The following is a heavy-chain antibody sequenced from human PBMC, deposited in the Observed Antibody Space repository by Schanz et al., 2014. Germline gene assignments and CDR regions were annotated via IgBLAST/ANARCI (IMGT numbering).Heavy chain of an antibody. V-gene: IGHV1-46*01. Sequence: QVQWVQSGADVKKPGTAVKVSCKASEYTFTRHYMHWVRQAPGQGLEWMGIIHSTGGTTSHAQKFQGSVTMTRDTSTSTVYMELSSLRSEDTAVYYCASALTTWGGMDVWGQGTTVTVSS. D-gene: IGHD4-4*01. CDR1: EYTFTRHY. CDR2: IHSTGGTT. CDR3: ASALTTWGGMDV. J-gene: IGHJ6*02.